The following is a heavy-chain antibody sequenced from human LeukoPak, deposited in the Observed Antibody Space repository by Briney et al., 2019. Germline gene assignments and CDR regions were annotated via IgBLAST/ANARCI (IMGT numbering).Heavy chain of an antibody. CDR3: ARDHCTGYSCHEDRYHGMDF. CDR1: VYTFTDYY. V-gene: IGHV1-2*02. CDR2: INPNSGGT. D-gene: IGHD2-8*02. J-gene: IGHJ6*02. Sequence: SVTVSCKGSVYTFTDYYLHWVRQAPGQGLEWMGCINPNSGGTEYAKKFQGSVTMTRDTYISVAYMDLSRLGYDDTAMYYCARDHCTGYSCHEDRYHGMDFWGQGTTVTVSS.